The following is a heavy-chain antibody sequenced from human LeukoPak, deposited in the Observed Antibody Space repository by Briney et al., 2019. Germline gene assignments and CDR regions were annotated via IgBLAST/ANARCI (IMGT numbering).Heavy chain of an antibody. CDR3: ARFPHRPASYSSSWYLYYYGMDV. Sequence: GASVKVSCKASGYTFTSYGISWVRQAPAPGHEWMRWISAYNGNTNYAQKLQCRVTMTTDTSTSTAYMELRSLRSDDTAVYYCARFPHRPASYSSSWYLYYYGMDVWGQGTTVTVSS. CDR2: ISAYNGNT. D-gene: IGHD6-13*01. CDR1: GYTFTSYG. J-gene: IGHJ6*02. V-gene: IGHV1-18*01.